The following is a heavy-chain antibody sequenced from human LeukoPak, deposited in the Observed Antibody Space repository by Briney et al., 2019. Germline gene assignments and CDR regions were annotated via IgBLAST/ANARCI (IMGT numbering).Heavy chain of an antibody. V-gene: IGHV5-51*01. D-gene: IGHD4/OR15-4a*01. CDR3: ARHKHPIGANDY. Sequence: HGESLKISCKGSGYSFSSNWIAWVRQMPGKGLEWMGIIYPGDSDTRYSPSFQGQVTFSADKSINTAYLQWSNLKASDTAMYYCARHKHPIGANDYWGQGTLVTVSS. CDR1: GYSFSSNW. J-gene: IGHJ4*02. CDR2: IYPGDSDT.